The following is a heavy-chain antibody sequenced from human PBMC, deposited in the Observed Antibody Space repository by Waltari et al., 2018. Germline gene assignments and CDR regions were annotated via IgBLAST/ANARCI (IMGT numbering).Heavy chain of an antibody. D-gene: IGHD3-10*01. CDR1: GFTSDNYA. V-gene: IGHV3-9*02. CDR2: SSWNSGSI. Sequence: EVQLMESGGGLVQPGKSVSLSCANSGFTSDNYALNWVRQPPGKGLEWVSDSSWNSGSIGYADYVKGRFTISRDNAKNSLYLQMNSVRAEDTAFYYCARSSGSGTYTSIDYWGQGTLVTVSS. CDR3: ARSSGSGTYTSIDY. J-gene: IGHJ4*02.